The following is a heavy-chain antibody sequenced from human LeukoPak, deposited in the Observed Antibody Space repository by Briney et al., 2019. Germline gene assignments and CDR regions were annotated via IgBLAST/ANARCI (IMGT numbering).Heavy chain of an antibody. CDR1: GFTFTSSA. Sequence: SVKVSCKASGFTFTSSAVQWVRQARGQRLEWIGWIVVGSGHTNYAQKFQERLTITRDMSTRTAYMELSSLRSEDTAVYYCAADPFYITGTTWLAFDIWGQGTMVTVSS. J-gene: IGHJ3*02. CDR2: IVVGSGHT. V-gene: IGHV1-58*01. CDR3: AADPFYITGTTWLAFDI. D-gene: IGHD1-7*01.